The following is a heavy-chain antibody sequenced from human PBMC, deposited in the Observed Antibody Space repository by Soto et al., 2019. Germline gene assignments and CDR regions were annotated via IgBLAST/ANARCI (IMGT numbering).Heavy chain of an antibody. V-gene: IGHV1-18*01. CDR2: ISGYNGNT. CDR3: AREYGMDV. CDR1: GYSFHTYA. Sequence: QVQLVQSGAEVKKPGASVNVSYKASGYSFHTYAISWVRQAPGQGLEWVGWISGYNGNTNYAQKFQGRVTLTRDTSTKTAFMELRSLTGDDTAVYYCAREYGMDVWGQGTTVTVSS. J-gene: IGHJ6*02.